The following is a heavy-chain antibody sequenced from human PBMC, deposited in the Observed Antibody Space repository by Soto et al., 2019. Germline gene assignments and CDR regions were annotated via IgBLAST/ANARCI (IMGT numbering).Heavy chain of an antibody. V-gene: IGHV1-69*13. CDR3: ARGVHYDSSGYYYFY. CDR1: GGTFSSYA. J-gene: IGHJ4*02. CDR2: ITPIFGTA. Sequence: SVKVSCKASGGTFSSYAMDWVRQAPGQGLEWMGGITPIFGTANYAQKFRGRITITADESTSTAYMELRSLRSEDTAVYYCARGVHYDSSGYYYFYWGQGTLVTSPQ. D-gene: IGHD3-22*01.